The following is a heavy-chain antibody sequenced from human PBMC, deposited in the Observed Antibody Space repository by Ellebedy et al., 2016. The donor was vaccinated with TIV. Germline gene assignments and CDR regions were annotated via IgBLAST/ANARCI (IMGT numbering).Heavy chain of an antibody. CDR2: IAGSGAVT. CDR1: GFTFRHSA. Sequence: GESLKISCAASGFTFRHSAMSWVRQAPGEGLEWVSSIAGSGAVTYYAASVQGRFTISGDTSKNTLNLQSNSLRTEDTAVYYCAKGVGVAYRPFDYWGQGTLVTVSS. J-gene: IGHJ4*02. D-gene: IGHD4-11*01. CDR3: AKGVGVAYRPFDY. V-gene: IGHV3-23*01.